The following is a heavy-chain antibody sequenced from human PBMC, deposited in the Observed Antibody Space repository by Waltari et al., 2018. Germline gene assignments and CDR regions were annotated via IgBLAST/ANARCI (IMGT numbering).Heavy chain of an antibody. V-gene: IGHV3-7*01. D-gene: IGHD6-19*01. Sequence: EVQLVESGGGLVQPGGSLRLSCSASGLNLSTYWLTWVRQAPGRWLEWVANIKQDVSAKYYVDSVRGRSTISRDNANNSLFLQINSLRDDDTAVYYCVTDVSGWYVNWGQGTSVTVSS. CDR3: VTDVSGWYVN. CDR2: IKQDVSAK. J-gene: IGHJ4*02. CDR1: GLNLSTYW.